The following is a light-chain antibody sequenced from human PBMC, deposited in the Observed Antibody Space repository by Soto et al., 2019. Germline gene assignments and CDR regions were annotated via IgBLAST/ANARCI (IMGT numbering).Light chain of an antibody. CDR1: SSNIGGNS. CDR2: DDD. J-gene: IGLJ1*01. CDR3: GSWDSSLSAYV. V-gene: IGLV1-51*01. Sequence: QSVLAQPPSVSAAPGHRFTISCSGSSSNIGGNSVSWYQQLPGTAPKLLIYDDDKRPSGIPDRFSGSKSGTSATLGITGFQTGDEADNYCGSWDSSLSAYVFGTGTKVTVL.